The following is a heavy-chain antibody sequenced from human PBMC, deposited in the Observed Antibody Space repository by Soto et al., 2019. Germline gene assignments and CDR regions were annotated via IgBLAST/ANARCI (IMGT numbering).Heavy chain of an antibody. CDR2: IYWDDDK. D-gene: IGHD3-22*01. CDR3: ARTPTDRTFDY. Sequence: QITLKESGPTLVKPTQTLTLTCTFSGFSLSTSGVGVGWIRQPPGKALEWLALIYWDDDKRYSPSLKSRLTITKDTSKNQVVLTMTNMDPVDTAAYYCARTPTDRTFDYWGQGTLVTVSS. V-gene: IGHV2-5*02. CDR1: GFSLSTSGVG. J-gene: IGHJ4*02.